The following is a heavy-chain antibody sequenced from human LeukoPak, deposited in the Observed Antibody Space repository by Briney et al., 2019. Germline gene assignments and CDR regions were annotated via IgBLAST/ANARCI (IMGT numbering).Heavy chain of an antibody. D-gene: IGHD2-2*01. V-gene: IGHV3-53*05. CDR1: GFTVSSNY. CDR3: ALGYCSSTSCWDQYFQH. J-gene: IGHJ1*01. Sequence: GGSLRLSCAASGFTVSSNYMSWVRQAPGKGLEWVSVIYSGGSTYYADSVKGRFTISRDNSKNTLYLQMNSLRAEDTAVYYCALGYCSSTSCWDQYFQHWGQGTLVTVSS. CDR2: IYSGGST.